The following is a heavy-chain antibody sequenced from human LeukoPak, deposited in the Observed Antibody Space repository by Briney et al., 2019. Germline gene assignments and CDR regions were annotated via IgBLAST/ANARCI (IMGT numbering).Heavy chain of an antibody. CDR2: IYTSGST. J-gene: IGHJ4*02. CDR3: ARDREVGATGYYFDY. D-gene: IGHD1-26*01. CDR1: GGSISSGSYY. V-gene: IGHV4-61*02. Sequence: PSQTLSLTCTVSGGSISSGSYYWSWIRQPAGKGLEWIGRIYTSGSTTYNSSLKSRVTISLDTSKNHFSLRLSSVTAADTAVYYCARDREVGATGYYFDYWGQGTLVTVSS.